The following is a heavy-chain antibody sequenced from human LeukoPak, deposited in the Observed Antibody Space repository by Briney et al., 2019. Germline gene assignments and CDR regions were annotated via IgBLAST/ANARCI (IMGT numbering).Heavy chain of an antibody. CDR1: GYTFTGYY. V-gene: IGHV1-2*06. CDR2: INPNSGGT. J-gene: IGHJ4*02. D-gene: IGHD3-10*01. Sequence: GASVKVSCKASGYTFTGYYMHWVRQAPGQGLEWMGRINPNSGGTNYAQKFQGRVTMTRDTSISTAYMELSRLRSDDTAVYYCARTRSGSYPFDYWGQGTLVTVSS. CDR3: ARTRSGSYPFDY.